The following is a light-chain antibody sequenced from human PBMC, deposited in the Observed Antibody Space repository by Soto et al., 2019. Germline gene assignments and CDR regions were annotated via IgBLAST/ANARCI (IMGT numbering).Light chain of an antibody. CDR2: KAS. CDR3: QQYNSYRT. CDR1: QSVSSW. V-gene: IGKV1-5*03. Sequence: DMQMTQSPSTLSASVEDRVTITCRASQSVSSWLAWYQQKPGKAPKLLIYKASSLESGVPSRFSGSGSGTEFTLTISSLQPDDSATYYCQQYNSYRTFGQGTKVDIK. J-gene: IGKJ1*01.